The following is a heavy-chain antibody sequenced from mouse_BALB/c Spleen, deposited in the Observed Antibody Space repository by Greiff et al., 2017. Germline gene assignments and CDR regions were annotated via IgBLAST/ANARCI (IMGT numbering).Heavy chain of an antibody. J-gene: IGHJ3*01. CDR3: TRDEKDYYGSSYLAWFAY. CDR1: GFTFSSYT. V-gene: IGHV5-6-4*01. Sequence: DVKLVESGGGLVKPGGSLKLSCAASGFTFSSYTMSWVRQTPEKRLEWVATISSGGSYTYYPDSVKGRFTISRDNAKNTLYLQMSSLKSEDTAMYYCTRDEKDYYGSSYLAWFAYWGQGTLVTVSA. CDR2: ISSGGSYT. D-gene: IGHD1-1*01.